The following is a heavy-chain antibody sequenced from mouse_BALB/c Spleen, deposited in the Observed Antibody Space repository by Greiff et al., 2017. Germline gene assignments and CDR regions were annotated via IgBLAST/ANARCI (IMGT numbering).Heavy chain of an antibody. V-gene: IGHV5-12-1*01. D-gene: IGHD4-1*02. Sequence: EVKLVESGGGLVKPGGSLKLSCAASGFAFSSYDMSWVRQTPEERLEWVAYISSGGGSTYYPDTVKGRFTISRDNAKNTLYLQMSSLKSEDTAMYYCAQLGRDFDYWGQGTTLTVSS. J-gene: IGHJ2*01. CDR1: GFAFSSYD. CDR2: ISSGGGST. CDR3: AQLGRDFDY.